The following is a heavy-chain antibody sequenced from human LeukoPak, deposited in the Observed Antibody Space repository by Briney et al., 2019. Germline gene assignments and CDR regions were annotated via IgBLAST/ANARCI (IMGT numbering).Heavy chain of an antibody. CDR2: ISAYNGDT. CDR3: ARALTAVAGTYDDY. V-gene: IGHV1-18*01. CDR1: GYTFTSYG. D-gene: IGHD6-19*01. J-gene: IGHJ4*02. Sequence: ASVKVSCKASGYTFTSYGISWVRQAPGQGLEWMGWISAYNGDTNYAQKLQGRVTMTTDTSTSTAYMELRSLRSDDTAVYYCARALTAVAGTYDDYWGQGTLVTVSS.